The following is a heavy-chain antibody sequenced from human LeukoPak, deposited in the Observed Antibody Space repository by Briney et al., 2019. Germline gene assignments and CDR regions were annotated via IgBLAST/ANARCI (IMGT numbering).Heavy chain of an antibody. D-gene: IGHD1-26*01. CDR2: ISYDGSNK. V-gene: IGHV3-30*18. CDR3: AKSSGAYYVGAFDI. J-gene: IGHJ3*02. Sequence: GGSLRLSCAASGFTFSSYGMHWVRQAPGKGLEWVAVISYDGSNKYYADSVKGRFTISRDNSKNTLYLQMNSLRTEDTAVYYCAKSSGAYYVGAFDIWGQGTMVTVFS. CDR1: GFTFSSYG.